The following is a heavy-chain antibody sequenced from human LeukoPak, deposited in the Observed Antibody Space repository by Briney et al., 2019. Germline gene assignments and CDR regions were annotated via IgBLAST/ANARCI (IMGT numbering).Heavy chain of an antibody. CDR1: GFTFSRYW. V-gene: IGHV3-7*01. Sequence: GGSLRLSCAASGFTFSRYWMSWVRQAPGKGLEWVANIKQDGSERYYVDSVKGRFTISRDNAKNSLNLQMNSLRAEDTAVYYCATSSNAPGNHWGQGTLVTVSS. D-gene: IGHD2-2*01. CDR3: ATSSNAPGNH. J-gene: IGHJ5*02. CDR2: IKQDGSER.